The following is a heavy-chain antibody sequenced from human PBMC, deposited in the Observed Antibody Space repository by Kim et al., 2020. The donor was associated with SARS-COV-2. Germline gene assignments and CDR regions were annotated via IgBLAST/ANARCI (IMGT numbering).Heavy chain of an antibody. Sequence: ASVKVSCKVSGYTLTELSMHWVRQAPGKGLEWMGGFDPEDGETIYAQKFQGRVTMTEDTSTDTAYMELSSLRSEDTAVYYCATVYYDSSGYPPFDPWGQGTLVTVSS. J-gene: IGHJ5*02. D-gene: IGHD3-22*01. CDR3: ATVYYDSSGYPPFDP. CDR2: FDPEDGET. V-gene: IGHV1-24*01. CDR1: GYTLTELS.